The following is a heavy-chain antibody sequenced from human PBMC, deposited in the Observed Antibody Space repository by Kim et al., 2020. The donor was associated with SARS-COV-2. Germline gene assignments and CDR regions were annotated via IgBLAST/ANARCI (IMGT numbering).Heavy chain of an antibody. V-gene: IGHV4-34*13. CDR2: RGST. Sequence: RGSTPSIPSLKSRVPISLDTSKNRFSLKLTSVTAADTAVYYCARGRSELAYWGQGTLVTVSS. J-gene: IGHJ4*02. CDR3: ARGRSELAY.